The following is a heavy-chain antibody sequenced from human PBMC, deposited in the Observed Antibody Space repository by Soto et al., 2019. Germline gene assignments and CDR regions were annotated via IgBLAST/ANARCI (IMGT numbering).Heavy chain of an antibody. D-gene: IGHD1-1*01. V-gene: IGHV3-33*01. CDR2: IVSDGSAK. CDR1: GFPFSTYG. J-gene: IGHJ3*02. Sequence: QVQLVESGGGVVQPGTSLRLSCAVSGFPFSTYGFHWDRQPPGKGLEWVAVIVSDGSAKYHADSVEGRFTISRDNSKDTLDLQMNSLRAEATAVYYCARDDAFGNENGFDIWGQGTMVTVSS. CDR3: ARDDAFGNENGFDI.